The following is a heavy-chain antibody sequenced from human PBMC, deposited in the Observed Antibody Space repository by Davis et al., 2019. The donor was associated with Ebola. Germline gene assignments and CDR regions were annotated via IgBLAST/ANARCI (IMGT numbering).Heavy chain of an antibody. D-gene: IGHD1-26*01. Sequence: AASVTVSCKASGGTFSSYAISWVRQAPGQGLEWMGGIIPIFGTANYAQKFQGRVTITADESTSTAYMELSSLRSEDTAVYYCARDPHVGAKDYLDSWGQGTLVTVSS. J-gene: IGHJ4*02. CDR3: ARDPHVGAKDYLDS. CDR1: GGTFSSYA. V-gene: IGHV1-69*13. CDR2: IIPIFGTA.